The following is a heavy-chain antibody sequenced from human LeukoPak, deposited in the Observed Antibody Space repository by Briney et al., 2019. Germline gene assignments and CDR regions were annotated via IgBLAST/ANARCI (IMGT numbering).Heavy chain of an antibody. CDR2: ISTYDGDT. J-gene: IGHJ4*02. CDR1: GYTFTTYG. CDR3: ARHGNFDH. V-gene: IGHV1-18*01. Sequence: GASVKVSCKASGYTFTTYGVSWVRQAPGQGLEWMGWISTYDGDTKYPQKLQGRVTMTTDTSTSTAYMELRSLRSDDTAVYYCARHGNFDHWGQGTLVIVSS.